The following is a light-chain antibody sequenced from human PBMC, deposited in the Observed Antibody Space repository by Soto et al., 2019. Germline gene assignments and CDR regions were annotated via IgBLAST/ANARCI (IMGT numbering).Light chain of an antibody. CDR1: HSVNTN. J-gene: IGKJ1*01. CDR3: QQYNNWKT. V-gene: IGKV3-15*01. Sequence: EIVMTQSPATLSVSPGERATLSCRASHSVNTNLAWYQQKPGQARRLLIYGASTRATGIPGRFSGSGSGTEFTLTISSLQSEDFAVYYCQQYNNWKTFGQGTKVEIK. CDR2: GAS.